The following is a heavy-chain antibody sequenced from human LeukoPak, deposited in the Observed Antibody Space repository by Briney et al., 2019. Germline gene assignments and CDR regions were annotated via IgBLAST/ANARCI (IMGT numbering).Heavy chain of an antibody. CDR2: IYTSGST. CDR3: ATGVTAIPWFDP. Sequence: SETLSLTCTVSGGSISSYYWSWIRKPAGKGLEWIGRIYTSGSTNYNPSLKSRVTMSVDTSKNQFSLKLTSMTAADTAVYYCATGVTAIPWFDPWGQGTLVTVSS. D-gene: IGHD2-21*02. J-gene: IGHJ5*02. CDR1: GGSISSYY. V-gene: IGHV4-4*07.